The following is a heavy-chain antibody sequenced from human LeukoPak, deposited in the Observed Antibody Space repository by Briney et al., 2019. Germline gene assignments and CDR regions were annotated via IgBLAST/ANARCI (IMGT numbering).Heavy chain of an antibody. CDR2: ISGSGGST. V-gene: IGHV3-23*01. CDR1: EFTFSIYA. D-gene: IGHD5-18*01. J-gene: IGHJ5*02. Sequence: GGSLRLSCAVSEFTFSIYAMNWVRQAPGKGLGWVSAISGSGGSTHYADSVKGRFTISRDNSKNTLYLQVNSLRADDTAVYYCVRGYSYGWFDPWGQGTLVTVSS. CDR3: VRGYSYGWFDP.